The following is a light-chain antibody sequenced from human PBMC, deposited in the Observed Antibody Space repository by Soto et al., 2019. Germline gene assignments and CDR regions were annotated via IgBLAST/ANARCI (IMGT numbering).Light chain of an antibody. J-gene: IGLJ1*01. CDR2: DNS. Sequence: QSVLTQPPSVSAAPGQKVTISCSGSSTNIGSNFVSWYQQLPGTAPKLLIYDNSERPSGIPDRFSGSESGTSATLGITGLQTGDEADYYCGSWDSSLNAGVFGTGTRSPS. CDR1: STNIGSNF. CDR3: GSWDSSLNAGV. V-gene: IGLV1-51*01.